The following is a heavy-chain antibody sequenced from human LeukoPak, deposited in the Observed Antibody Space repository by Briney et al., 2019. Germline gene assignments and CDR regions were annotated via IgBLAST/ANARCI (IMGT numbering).Heavy chain of an antibody. V-gene: IGHV3-48*03. J-gene: IGHJ4*02. CDR2: ISTSGSII. CDR1: GFTFSDYE. D-gene: IGHD3-22*01. CDR3: ARDAHYYDSSGYFRAPFDY. Sequence: GGSLRLSCAASGFTFSDYEMNWVRQAPGKGLEWILHISTSGSIIHYADSVKGRFTISRDNAKNSLYLQMNSLRAEDTAVYYCARDAHYYDSSGYFRAPFDYWGQGTLVTVSS.